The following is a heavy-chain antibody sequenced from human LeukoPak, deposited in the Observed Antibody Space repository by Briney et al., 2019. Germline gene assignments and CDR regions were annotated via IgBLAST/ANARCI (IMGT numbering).Heavy chain of an antibody. CDR1: GFTFSSYW. D-gene: IGHD4-17*01. CDR3: AREIYGDYWGVWFDP. CDR2: IDTDGSNT. Sequence: PGGSLRLSCAASGFTFSSYWIHWVRQAPGRGLVWVSRIDTDGSNTNYADSVKGRFTISRDNAQNTVYLQMNSLRSEDTAVYYCAREIYGDYWGVWFDPWGQGTLVTVSS. V-gene: IGHV3-74*01. J-gene: IGHJ5*02.